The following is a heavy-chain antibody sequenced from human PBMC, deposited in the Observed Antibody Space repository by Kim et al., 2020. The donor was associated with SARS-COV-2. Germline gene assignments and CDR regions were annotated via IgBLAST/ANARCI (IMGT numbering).Heavy chain of an antibody. J-gene: IGHJ4*02. D-gene: IGHD3-3*01. Sequence: SVKVSCKASGGTFSSYAISWVRQAPGQGLEWMGRIIPILGIANYAQKFQGRVTITADKSTSTAYMELSSLRSEDTAVYYCARVVWRDGYNSFDYWGQGTLVTVSS. CDR2: IIPILGIA. V-gene: IGHV1-69*04. CDR3: ARVVWRDGYNSFDY. CDR1: GGTFSSYA.